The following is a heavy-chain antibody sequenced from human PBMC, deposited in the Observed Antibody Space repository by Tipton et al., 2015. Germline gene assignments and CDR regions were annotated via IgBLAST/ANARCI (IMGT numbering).Heavy chain of an antibody. CDR1: GFTFSSYS. Sequence: SLRLSCAASGFTFSSYSMNWVRQAPGKELEWVSSISSSSSYIYYADSVKGRFTISRDNAKNSLYLQMNSLRAEDTAVYYCARCWHYYYYYGMDVWGQGTTVTVSS. V-gene: IGHV3-21*01. CDR3: ARCWHYYYYYGMDV. J-gene: IGHJ6*02. CDR2: ISSSSSYI.